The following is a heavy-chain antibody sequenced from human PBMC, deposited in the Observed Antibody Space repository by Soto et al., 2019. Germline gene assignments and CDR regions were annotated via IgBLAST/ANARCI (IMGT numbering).Heavy chain of an antibody. V-gene: IGHV3-23*01. J-gene: IGHJ2*01. D-gene: IGHD3-10*01. Sequence: EVQLLESGGGLVQPGGSLRLSWAGSGFTFGTYGMSWVRLAPGRGLEWVSAIKSGGETTYYPDAVKGRFTISRDNSKNTMDMQMNSLRAEDTAIYYCAKAPRGGHYGDWYFDLWGRGTLVTVSS. CDR3: AKAPRGGHYGDWYFDL. CDR1: GFTFGTYG. CDR2: IKSGGETT.